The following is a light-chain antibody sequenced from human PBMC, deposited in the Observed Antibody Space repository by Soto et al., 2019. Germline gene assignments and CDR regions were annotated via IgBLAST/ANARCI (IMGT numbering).Light chain of an antibody. V-gene: IGLV4-69*01. J-gene: IGLJ2*01. CDR1: SGHTNYA. Sequence: QSVLTQSASASASLGASVQLTCTLSSGHTNYAIAWHQQQPEKGPRFLMKVNSDGSLTKGDGIPDRFSGSSSGAERYLTISSLQSEDEADYYCQTWGTGIHVFGGGTKLTVL. CDR2: VNSDGSL. CDR3: QTWGTGIHV.